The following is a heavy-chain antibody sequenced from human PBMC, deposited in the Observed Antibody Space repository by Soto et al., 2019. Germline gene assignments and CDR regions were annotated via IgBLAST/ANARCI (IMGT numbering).Heavy chain of an antibody. CDR2: IWYDGSNK. D-gene: IGHD2-8*01. J-gene: IGHJ4*02. Sequence: GGSLRLSCAASGFTFSSYGMHWVRQAPGKGLEWVAVIWYDGSNKYYADSVKGRFTISRDNSKNTLYLQMNSLRAEDTAVYYCARGAGMDYYFDYWGQGTLVTVS. CDR3: ARGAGMDYYFDY. V-gene: IGHV3-33*01. CDR1: GFTFSSYG.